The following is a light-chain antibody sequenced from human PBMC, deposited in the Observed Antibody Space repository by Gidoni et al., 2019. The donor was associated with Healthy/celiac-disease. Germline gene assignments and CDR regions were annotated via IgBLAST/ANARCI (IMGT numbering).Light chain of an antibody. J-gene: IGLJ2*01. Sequence: SYELTQPPSVSVSPGQTASITCSGDKLGDKNAYWYQQKPGQSPVLVIYEDRERPSGIPERFSGSNSGNTATLTISGTQATDEADYYCQAWDSGTAHVVFGGGTKLAVL. CDR2: EDR. CDR3: QAWDSGTAHVV. V-gene: IGLV3-1*01. CDR1: KLGDKN.